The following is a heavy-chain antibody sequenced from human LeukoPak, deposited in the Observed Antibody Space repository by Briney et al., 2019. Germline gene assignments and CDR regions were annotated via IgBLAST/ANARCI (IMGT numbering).Heavy chain of an antibody. CDR1: GFNFNSYV. D-gene: IGHD4-17*01. CDR3: ARGTTVIRNALDI. CDR2: ISSDGSAT. Sequence: GGSLRLSCDASGFNFNSYVMSWVRQAPGKGLVWVSRISSDGSATNYADSVKGRFTISRDNAKNTLYLQMNSLRAEDTAVYYCARGTTVIRNALDIWGQGTMVTVSS. V-gene: IGHV3-74*01. J-gene: IGHJ3*02.